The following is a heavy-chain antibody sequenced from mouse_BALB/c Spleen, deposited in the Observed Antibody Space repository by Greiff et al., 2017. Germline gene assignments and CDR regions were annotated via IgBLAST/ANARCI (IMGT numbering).Heavy chain of an antibody. J-gene: IGHJ4*01. D-gene: IGHD2-14*01. CDR1: GFNIKDTY. CDR3: ARGYDGYYAMDD. CDR2: IDPANGNT. V-gene: IGHV14-3*02. Sequence: VQLQQSGAELVKPGASVKLSCTASGFNIKDTYMHWVKQRPEQGLEWIGRIDPANGNTKYDPKFQGKATITADTSSNTAYLQRSSLTSEDTAVYYCARGYDGYYAMDDWGQGTSVTVSS.